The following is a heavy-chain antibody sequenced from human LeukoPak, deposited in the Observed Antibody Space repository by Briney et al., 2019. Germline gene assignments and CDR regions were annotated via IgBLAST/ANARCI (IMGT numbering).Heavy chain of an antibody. D-gene: IGHD2-15*01. CDR3: ARDQDIVVVVAALRQREMGGFDP. V-gene: IGHV1-8*01. CDR1: GYTFTNCD. Sequence: GASVKVSCKASGYTFTNCDINWVRQATGQGPEWMGWMNPKSGNTGYAQKFQGRVTMTRNTSISTAYMELSSLRSDDTAVYYCARDQDIVVVVAALRQREMGGFDPWGQGTLVTVSS. CDR2: MNPKSGNT. J-gene: IGHJ5*02.